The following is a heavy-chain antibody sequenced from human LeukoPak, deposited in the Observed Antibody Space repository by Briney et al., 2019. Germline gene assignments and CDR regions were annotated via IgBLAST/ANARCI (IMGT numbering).Heavy chain of an antibody. D-gene: IGHD6-13*01. CDR1: GFTFSSYW. CDR2: INSDGSST. J-gene: IGHJ4*02. CDR3: ARVPAAHDY. Sequence: GGSVTLSRAASGFTFSSYWMHCVRHAPGKGLVWGSRINSDGSSTSYADSVKGRFTISRDNTKNTLYLQMNSLRAEDTAVYYCARVPAAHDYGGQGTLATVSS. V-gene: IGHV3-74*01.